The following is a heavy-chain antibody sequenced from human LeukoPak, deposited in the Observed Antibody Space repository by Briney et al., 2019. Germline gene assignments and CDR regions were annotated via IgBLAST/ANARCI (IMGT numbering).Heavy chain of an antibody. D-gene: IGHD2-15*01. J-gene: IGHJ4*02. CDR3: ARASAATFDY. Sequence: PSETLSLTCTVSGGSISSYYWSWIRQPPGKGLEWIGYIHYSGSTNYNPSLKSRVTISVDTSKNQFSLKLSSVTAADTAVYYCARASAATFDYWGQGTLVTVSS. CDR2: IHYSGST. V-gene: IGHV4-59*01. CDR1: GGSISSYY.